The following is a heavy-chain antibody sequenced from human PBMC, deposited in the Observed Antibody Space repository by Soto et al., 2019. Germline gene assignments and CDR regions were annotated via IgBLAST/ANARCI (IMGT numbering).Heavy chain of an antibody. CDR1: GGTFSSYT. D-gene: IGHD6-13*01. CDR3: ASKEGSLQKGYSSSWS. CDR2: IIPILGIA. Sequence: EASVKVSCKASGGTFSSYTISWVRQAPGQGLEWMGRIIPILGIADYAQKFQGRVTITADKSTSTAYMELSSLRSEDTAVYYCASKEGSLQKGYSSSWSWGQGTLVTVSS. J-gene: IGHJ5*02. V-gene: IGHV1-69*02.